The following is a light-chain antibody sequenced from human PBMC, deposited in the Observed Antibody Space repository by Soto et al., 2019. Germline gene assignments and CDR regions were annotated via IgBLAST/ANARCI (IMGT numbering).Light chain of an antibody. V-gene: IGKV1-39*01. J-gene: IGKJ2*01. CDR3: QQSYNTPYT. Sequence: DIQMTQSPSSLSASVGDRVTITCRASQTIWTNLNWYQQKPGRAPKLLIYNSFTLQSGVPSRFSGSESGTDFPLTISNLQPEDIATYYCQQSYNTPYTFGRGTKLEIK. CDR2: NSF. CDR1: QTIWTN.